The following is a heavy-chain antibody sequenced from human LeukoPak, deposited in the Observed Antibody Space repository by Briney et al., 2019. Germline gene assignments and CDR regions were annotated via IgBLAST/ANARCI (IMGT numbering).Heavy chain of an antibody. CDR3: ARDLYFDWLGAFDI. D-gene: IGHD3-9*01. Sequence: GGSLRLSCAASGFTFSSYSMNWVRQAPGKGLEWVSYISSSSSTIYYADSVKGRFTISRDNAKNSLYLQMNSLRAEDTAVYYCARDLYFDWLGAFDIWGQGTMVTVSS. V-gene: IGHV3-48*01. J-gene: IGHJ3*02. CDR2: ISSSSSTI. CDR1: GFTFSSYS.